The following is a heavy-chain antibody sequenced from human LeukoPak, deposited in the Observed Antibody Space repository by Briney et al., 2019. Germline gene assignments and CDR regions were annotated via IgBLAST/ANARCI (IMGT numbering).Heavy chain of an antibody. CDR2: ISKDGSMK. V-gene: IGHV3-30*04. J-gene: IGHJ3*02. CDR1: GFTFSNYA. CDR3: AGESFDI. Sequence: PGRSLRLSCAASGFTFSNYAMDWVRQAPGKGLEWVAVISKDGSMKYYADSVQGRFTVSRDNSNNTLYLQMNSLRTEDTAVYYCAGESFDIWGQGTMATVSS.